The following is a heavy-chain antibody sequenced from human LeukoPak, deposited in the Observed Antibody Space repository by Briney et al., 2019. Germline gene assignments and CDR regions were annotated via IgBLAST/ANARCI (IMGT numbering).Heavy chain of an antibody. J-gene: IGHJ4*02. CDR1: GGSIRSSGNY. CDR2: IAYSGST. Sequence: SETLSLTCTVSGGSIRSSGNYWGWIRQPPGQGLEWIGSIAYSGSTYYNPSLKSRVTISEDTSKNQFSLKLTSVTAADTAVYYCARHFDCWGQGTLVTVSS. CDR3: ARHFDC. V-gene: IGHV4-39*01.